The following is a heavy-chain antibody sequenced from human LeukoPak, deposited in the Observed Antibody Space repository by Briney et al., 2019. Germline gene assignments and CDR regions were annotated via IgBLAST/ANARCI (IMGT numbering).Heavy chain of an antibody. J-gene: IGHJ4*02. V-gene: IGHV3-66*01. D-gene: IGHD6-13*01. CDR1: GFTVSSNY. CDR2: IYSGGST. Sequence: PGGSLRLSCAASGFTVSSNYMSWVRQAPGKGLEWVSVIYSGGSTYYADSVKGRFTISRDNSKNTLYLQMNSLRAEDTAVYYCARDPRGAAAGISGVFISYWGQGTLVTVSS. CDR3: ARDPRGAAAGISGVFISY.